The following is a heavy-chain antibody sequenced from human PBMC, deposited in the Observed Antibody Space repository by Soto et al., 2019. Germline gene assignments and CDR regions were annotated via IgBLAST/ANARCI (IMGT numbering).Heavy chain of an antibody. CDR1: GFTFSGYD. J-gene: IGHJ6*02. Sequence: GGSLRLSCAASGFTFSGYDMTWVRQAPGKGLEWVSYISYTVRDTFYGESVKGRFAISRDNAKNSVYLQMNSLRAEDTAVYFCARGSPVTHPGMDVWGQGTTVTVSS. CDR2: ISYTVRDT. V-gene: IGHV3-11*01. D-gene: IGHD4-17*01. CDR3: ARGSPVTHPGMDV.